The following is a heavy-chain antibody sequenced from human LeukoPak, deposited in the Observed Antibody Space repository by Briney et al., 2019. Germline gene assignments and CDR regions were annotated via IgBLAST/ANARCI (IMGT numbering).Heavy chain of an antibody. Sequence: PGGSLRLSCAASGFTFSSYAMHWVRQAPGKGLEWVAVISYDGSNKYYADSVKGRFTISRDNSKNTLYLQMNSLRAEDTAVYYCARGSPLYCGGDCFDYWGQGTLVTVSS. CDR3: ARGSPLYCGGDCFDY. D-gene: IGHD2-21*02. CDR1: GFTFSSYA. CDR2: ISYDGSNK. J-gene: IGHJ4*02. V-gene: IGHV3-30-3*01.